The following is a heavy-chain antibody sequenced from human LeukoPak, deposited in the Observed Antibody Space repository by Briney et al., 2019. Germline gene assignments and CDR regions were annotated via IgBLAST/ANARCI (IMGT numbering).Heavy chain of an antibody. CDR1: GYTFTSYY. CDR2: INPNTSNT. J-gene: IGHJ6*02. D-gene: IGHD4-4*01. V-gene: IGHV1-46*01. Sequence: GASVKVSCKASGYTFTSYYMHWVRQAPGEGPEWMGIINPNTSNTHYAQRFQGRVTMTRDTSTSTVYMELTSLRSEDTAVYYCARSDQYYYAMDVWGQGNTVTVSS. CDR3: ARSDQYYYAMDV.